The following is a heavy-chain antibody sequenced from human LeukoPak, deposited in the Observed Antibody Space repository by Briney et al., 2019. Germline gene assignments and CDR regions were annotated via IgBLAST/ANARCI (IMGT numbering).Heavy chain of an antibody. J-gene: IGHJ4*02. D-gene: IGHD6-19*01. Sequence: ASVKVSCKASGYTFTSYYMHWERQAPGQGLEWMGIINPSGGSTSYAQKFQGRVTMSVDTSKNQLSLKLKSATAADTAVYYCARGRAVSVPFDHWGQGTLATVSS. CDR3: ARGRAVSVPFDH. V-gene: IGHV1-46*01. CDR1: GYTFTSYY. CDR2: INPSGGST.